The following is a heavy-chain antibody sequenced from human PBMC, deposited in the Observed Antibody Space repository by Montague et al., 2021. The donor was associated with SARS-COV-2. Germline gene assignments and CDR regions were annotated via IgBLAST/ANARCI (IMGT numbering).Heavy chain of an antibody. CDR3: ARGSSGYYTPRPFDY. D-gene: IGHD3-22*01. Sequence: CAISGDSDGGEKPSCRWEEQTPELQSRRQRGCCYMFEKNNDYAVSVKSRITINPNTSKNQFSLQLNSVTPEDTVVYYCARGSSGYYTPRPFDYWGQGTMVTVSS. CDR1: GDSDGGEKPS. CDR2: CCYMFEKNN. J-gene: IGHJ4*02. V-gene: IGHV6-1*01.